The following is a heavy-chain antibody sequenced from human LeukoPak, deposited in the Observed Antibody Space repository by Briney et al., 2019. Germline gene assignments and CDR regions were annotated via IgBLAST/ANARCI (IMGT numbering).Heavy chain of an antibody. CDR1: GFTFTSYS. Sequence: GGSLRLSCVASGFTFTSYSMSWVRQAPGKGLKWVCAMSGSGGTSDCAASVRGRFTISRDNSKDTLSLQMSSLRAEDTALYYCAKGRSAVRDTFDNWGQGTTVTVSS. J-gene: IGHJ3*02. CDR2: MSGSGGTS. V-gene: IGHV3-23*01. D-gene: IGHD3-10*01. CDR3: AKGRSAVRDTFDN.